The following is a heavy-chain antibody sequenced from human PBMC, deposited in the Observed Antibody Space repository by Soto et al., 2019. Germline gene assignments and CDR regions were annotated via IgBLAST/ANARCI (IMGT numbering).Heavy chain of an antibody. D-gene: IGHD3-10*01. J-gene: IGHJ4*02. Sequence: QVQLVESGGGVVQPGRSLRLSCAASGFTFSSYGMHWVRQAPGKRLEWVAVIWYDGSNKYYADSVKGRFTISRDNSKNTLYLQMNSLRAEDTAVYYCARDQGSGSYLPLDYWGQGTLVTVSS. CDR3: ARDQGSGSYLPLDY. CDR2: IWYDGSNK. V-gene: IGHV3-33*01. CDR1: GFTFSSYG.